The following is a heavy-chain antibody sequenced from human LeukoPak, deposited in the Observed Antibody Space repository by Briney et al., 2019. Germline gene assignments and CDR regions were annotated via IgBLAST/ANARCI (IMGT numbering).Heavy chain of an antibody. D-gene: IGHD2-2*01. Sequence: PGRSLRLSCAASGFTFSSYAMSWVRQAPGKGLEWVSAISGSGGSTYYADSVKGRFTISRDNSKNTLYLQMNSLRAEDTAVYYCAKDLGYCSSTSCYDAFDIWGQGTMVTVSS. CDR3: AKDLGYCSSTSCYDAFDI. J-gene: IGHJ3*02. CDR1: GFTFSSYA. CDR2: ISGSGGST. V-gene: IGHV3-23*01.